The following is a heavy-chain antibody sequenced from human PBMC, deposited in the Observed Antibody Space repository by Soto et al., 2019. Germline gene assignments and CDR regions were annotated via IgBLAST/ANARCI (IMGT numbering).Heavy chain of an antibody. Sequence: QVHLQQWGAGLLEPSETLSLTCAVSGVSFDGFLWTWIRQSPGKGLEWIGEISRAGGSNYNPSLNGRVNISLAKFKDQFSPGLRSVTAAATAVYYCARVLLCFGDVEFGGQGTPVTVSS. J-gene: IGHJ4*02. CDR3: ARVLLCFGDVEF. D-gene: IGHD3-10*01. CDR2: ISRAGGS. CDR1: GVSFDGFL. V-gene: IGHV4-34*01.